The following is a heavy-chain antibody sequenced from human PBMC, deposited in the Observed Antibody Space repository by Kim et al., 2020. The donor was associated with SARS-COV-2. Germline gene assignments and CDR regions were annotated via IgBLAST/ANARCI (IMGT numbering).Heavy chain of an antibody. CDR3: ARGYRGITIFGVVTKGYYYYMDV. J-gene: IGHJ6*03. D-gene: IGHD3-3*01. CDR1: GGSFSGYY. CDR2: INHSGST. V-gene: IGHV4-34*01. Sequence: SETLSLTCAVYGGSFSGYYWSWIRQPSGKGLEWIGEINHSGSTNYNPSLKSRVTISVDTSKNQFSLKLSSVTAADTAVYYCARGYRGITIFGVVTKGYYYYMDVWGKGTTVTVSS.